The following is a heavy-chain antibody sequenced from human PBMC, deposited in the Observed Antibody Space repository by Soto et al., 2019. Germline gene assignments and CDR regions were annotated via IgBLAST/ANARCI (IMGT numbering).Heavy chain of an antibody. V-gene: IGHV3-23*01. J-gene: IGHJ2*01. Sequence: TGKGLDWVSTISDSGSTYYADSVKGRFTISRDNSKTTLYLQMNSLRAEDTDIYYCAKVVGFFFQAEDGIRDTVPVSAFLLNRSSDL. CDR2: ISDSGST. CDR3: AKVVGFFFQAEDGIRDTVPVSAFLLNRSSDL. D-gene: IGHD2-15*01.